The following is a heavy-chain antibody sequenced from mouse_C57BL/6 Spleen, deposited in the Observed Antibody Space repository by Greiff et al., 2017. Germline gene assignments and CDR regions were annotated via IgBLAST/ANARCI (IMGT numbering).Heavy chain of an antibody. CDR2: ISSGSSTI. CDR1: GFTFSDYG. Sequence: DVQLQESGGGLVKPGGSLKLSCAASGFTFSDYGMHWVRQAPEKGLEWVAYISSGSSTIYYADTVKGRFTISRDNAKNTLFLQMTSLRSEDTAMYYCARRITTVVEPYFDYWGQGTTLTVSS. CDR3: ARRITTVVEPYFDY. D-gene: IGHD1-1*01. J-gene: IGHJ2*01. V-gene: IGHV5-17*01.